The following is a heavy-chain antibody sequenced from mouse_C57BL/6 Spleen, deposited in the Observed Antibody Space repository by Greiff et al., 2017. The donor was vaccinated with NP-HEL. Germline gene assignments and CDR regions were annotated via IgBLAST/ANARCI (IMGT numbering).Heavy chain of an antibody. CDR2: INPCSGYT. D-gene: IGHD3-3*01. CDR3: ARVGGDYAMDY. V-gene: IGHV1-4*01. CDR1: GYTFTSYT. Sequence: VQLQQSGAELARPGASVKMSCKASGYTFTSYTMHWVKQRPGQGLEWIGYINPCSGYTKYNQKFKDKATLTADKSSSTAYMQMSRLTSEESAVYYCARVGGDYAMDYWGQGTSVTVSS. J-gene: IGHJ4*01.